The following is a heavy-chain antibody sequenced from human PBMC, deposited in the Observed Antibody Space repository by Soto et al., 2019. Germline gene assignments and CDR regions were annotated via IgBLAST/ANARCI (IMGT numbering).Heavy chain of an antibody. D-gene: IGHD3-9*01. CDR2: IYYSGST. V-gene: IGHV4-31*03. CDR3: ARVRDNYDILTGYYHDAFDI. CDR1: GGSISRGDYY. J-gene: IGHJ3*02. Sequence: SETLSLTCTVSGGSISRGDYYWSWIRQHPGKGLEWIGYIYYSGSTYYNPSLRSRVTISVDTSKNQFSLKLSSVTAADTAVYYCARVRDNYDILTGYYHDAFDIWGQGTMVTVSS.